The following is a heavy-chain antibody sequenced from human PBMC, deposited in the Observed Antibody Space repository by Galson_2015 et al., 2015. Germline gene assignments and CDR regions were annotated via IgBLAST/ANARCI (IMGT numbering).Heavy chain of an antibody. CDR3: AKDKNGGSYLLIDDFDI. CDR2: ITYDGSNK. J-gene: IGHJ3*02. CDR1: GFTFSGYG. Sequence: SLRLSCAASGFTFSGYGLNWVRQAPGKGLEWVADITYDGSNKYYADSVKGRFTISRDKSKNTLYLQMNSLRAEDTAVYYCAKDKNGGSYLLIDDFDIWGQGTLVTVSS. D-gene: IGHD1-26*01. V-gene: IGHV3-30*18.